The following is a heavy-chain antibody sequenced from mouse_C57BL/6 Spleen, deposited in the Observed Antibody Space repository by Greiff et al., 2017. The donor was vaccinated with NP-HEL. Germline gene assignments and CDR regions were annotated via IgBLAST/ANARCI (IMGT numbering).Heavy chain of an antibody. CDR1: GFSLSTSGMG. Sequence: QVTLKVSGPGLLQSSPTLSLTCSFSGFSLSTSGMGVSWIRQPSGMGLEGLVHIYWDDDKRYNPFQKSLLTISKDTSRNQVILKITSVDTADTATYYCARRATDYYGSSYWDFDVWGTGTTVTVSS. V-gene: IGHV8-12*01. D-gene: IGHD1-1*01. CDR2: IYWDDDK. CDR3: ARRATDYYGSSYWDFDV. J-gene: IGHJ1*03.